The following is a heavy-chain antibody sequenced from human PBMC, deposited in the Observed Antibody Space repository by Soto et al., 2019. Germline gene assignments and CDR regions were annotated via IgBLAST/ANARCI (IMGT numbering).Heavy chain of an antibody. CDR1: GFAFSSHA. Sequence: GGSLRISCAASGFAFSSHALNWVRQAPGKGLEWVSGISGSGGRTYYADSVKGRFTISRDNSQNTLDLQMNSLRAEDTAVYYCAKGRYSYDRSGPDYWCLGTLVTVYS. D-gene: IGHD3-22*01. CDR2: ISGSGGRT. J-gene: IGHJ4*02. CDR3: AKGRYSYDRSGPDY. V-gene: IGHV3-23*01.